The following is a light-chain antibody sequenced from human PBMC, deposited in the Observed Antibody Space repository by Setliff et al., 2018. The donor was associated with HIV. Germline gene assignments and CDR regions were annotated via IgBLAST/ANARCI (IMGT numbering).Light chain of an antibody. Sequence: QSVLAQPASVSGSPGQSITISCTGTSSDVGAYNYVSWYQQHPGKAPKLMIYEVSNRPSGVSNRFSGSKSGNTASLTISGLQAEDEADYYCSSYITNSTSEVFGTGTKGTVL. CDR3: SSYITNSTSEV. J-gene: IGLJ1*01. CDR2: EVS. V-gene: IGLV2-14*01. CDR1: SSDVGAYNY.